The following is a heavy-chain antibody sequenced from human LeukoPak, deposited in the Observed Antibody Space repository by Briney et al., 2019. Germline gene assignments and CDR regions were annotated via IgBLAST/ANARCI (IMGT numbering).Heavy chain of an antibody. V-gene: IGHV4-59*01. CDR2: IYYSGST. CDR3: AKSGGYGLIDC. D-gene: IGHD1-26*01. Sequence: SETLSLTCTVSGGSISSYYWSWIRQPPGKGLEWIGYIYYSGSTNYNPSLKSRVTISVDTSKNQFSLKLSSVTAADTAMYYCAKSGGYGLIDCWGQGTLVTVSS. J-gene: IGHJ4*02. CDR1: GGSISSYY.